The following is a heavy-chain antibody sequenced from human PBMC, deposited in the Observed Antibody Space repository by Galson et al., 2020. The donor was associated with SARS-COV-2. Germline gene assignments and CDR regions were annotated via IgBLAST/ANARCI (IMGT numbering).Heavy chain of an antibody. CDR2: IYSGGST. CDR3: ARGFYDSSGYPLRLYYYYYYMDV. Sequence: GESLKISCAASGFTVSSNYMSWVRQAPGKGLEWVSVIYSGGSTYYADAVKGRFTISRDNSKNTLYLQMNSLRAEDTAVYYCARGFYDSSGYPLRLYYYYYYMDVWGKGTTVTISS. V-gene: IGHV3-66*01. CDR1: GFTVSSNY. D-gene: IGHD3-22*01. J-gene: IGHJ6*03.